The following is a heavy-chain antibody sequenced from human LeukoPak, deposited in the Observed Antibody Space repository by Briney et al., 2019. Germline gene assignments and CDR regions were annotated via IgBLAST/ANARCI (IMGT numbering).Heavy chain of an antibody. J-gene: IGHJ6*03. CDR1: GYTFTSYY. CDR3: ARGGYYYGSGSYYSYFYMDV. D-gene: IGHD3-10*01. CDR2: INPSGGST. Sequence: ASVKVSCKASGYTFTSYYMHWVRQAPGQGLEWMGIINPSGGSTSYAQKFQGRVTMTTDTSTSTAYVELRSLRSDDTAVYYCARGGYYYGSGSYYSYFYMDVWGKGTTVTISS. V-gene: IGHV1-46*01.